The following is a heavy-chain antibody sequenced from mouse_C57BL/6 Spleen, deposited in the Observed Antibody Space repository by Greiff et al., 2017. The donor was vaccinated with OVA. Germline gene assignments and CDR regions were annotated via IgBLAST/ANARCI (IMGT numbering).Heavy chain of an antibody. J-gene: IGHJ2*01. CDR3: AYDDYYVFDY. V-gene: IGHV1-53*01. CDR2: INPSNGGT. Sequence: VQLQQPGTALVKPGASVKLSCKASGYTFTSYWMHWVKQRPGQGLEWIGNINPSNGGTNSNEKFKGKATMTVDNSSSTAYMQLSSLTSEDSAVYYCAYDDYYVFDYWGEGTTLTVST. D-gene: IGHD2-3*01. CDR1: GYTFTSYW.